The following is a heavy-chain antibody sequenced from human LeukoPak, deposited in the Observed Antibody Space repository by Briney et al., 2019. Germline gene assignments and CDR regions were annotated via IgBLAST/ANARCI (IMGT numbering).Heavy chain of an antibody. CDR2: ISSSGSTI. J-gene: IGHJ4*02. CDR3: ARDSGASSSRLPFDY. Sequence: KPGGSLRLSCAASGFTFSDYYMSWIRQAPGKGLEWVSYISSSGSTIYYADSVKGRFTISRDNAKNSPYLQMNSLRAEDTAVYYCARDSGASSSRLPFDYWGQGTLVTVSS. D-gene: IGHD6-6*01. CDR1: GFTFSDYY. V-gene: IGHV3-11*01.